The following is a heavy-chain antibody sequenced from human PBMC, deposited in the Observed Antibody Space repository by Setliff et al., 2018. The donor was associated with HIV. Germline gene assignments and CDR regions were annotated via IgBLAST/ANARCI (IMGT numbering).Heavy chain of an antibody. CDR1: GDSMSSYF. CDR2: IYPSGRI. Sequence: PSETLSLTCTVSGDSMSSYFWSWIRQPAGKGLEWIGRIYPSGRINYNPSLKSRVTISVDTSKNQFSLKLSSVTAADTAVYYCARTPEDYDQYFFDRWGQGTLVTVSS. CDR3: ARTPEDYDQYFFDR. D-gene: IGHD3-22*01. J-gene: IGHJ4*02. V-gene: IGHV4-4*07.